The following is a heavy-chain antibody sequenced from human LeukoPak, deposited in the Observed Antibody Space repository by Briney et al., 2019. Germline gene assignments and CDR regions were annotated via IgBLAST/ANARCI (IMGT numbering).Heavy chain of an antibody. Sequence: SETLSLTCTVSGGSISSYYWSWIRQPPGNGLEWIGYIYTSGSTNYNPSLKSRVTISVDTSKNQFSLKLSSVTAADTAVYYCARQTNYYDSSGLIWFDHWGQGTLVTVSS. CDR2: IYTSGST. J-gene: IGHJ5*02. CDR1: GGSISSYY. CDR3: ARQTNYYDSSGLIWFDH. V-gene: IGHV4-4*09. D-gene: IGHD3-22*01.